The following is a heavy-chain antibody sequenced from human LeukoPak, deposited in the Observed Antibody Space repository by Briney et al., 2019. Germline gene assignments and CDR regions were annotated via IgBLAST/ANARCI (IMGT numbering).Heavy chain of an antibody. CDR2: ISGSGGST. J-gene: IGHJ6*03. D-gene: IGHD3-16*01. CDR1: GFTFSSYG. V-gene: IGHV3-23*01. Sequence: GGSLRLSCAASGFTFSSYGMSWVRQAPGKGLEWVSAISGSGGSTYYADSVKGRFTISRDNSKNTLYLQMKSLRAEDTAVYYCAKDALRGYYYYYMDVWGKGTTVTISS. CDR3: AKDALRGYYYYYMDV.